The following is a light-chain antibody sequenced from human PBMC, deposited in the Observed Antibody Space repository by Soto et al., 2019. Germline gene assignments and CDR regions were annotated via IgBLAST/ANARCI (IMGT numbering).Light chain of an antibody. V-gene: IGKV3-20*01. J-gene: IGKJ1*01. CDR2: GAS. CDR3: QQYGSSPRT. CDR1: QSVSSSY. Sequence: EIVLTQSPGTLSLSPEERATLSCRASQSVSSSYLAWYQQKPGQAPRLLIYGASSRATGIPDRFSGSGSGTDFTLTISSLEPEDFAVYYRQQYGSSPRTFGQGTKVEIK.